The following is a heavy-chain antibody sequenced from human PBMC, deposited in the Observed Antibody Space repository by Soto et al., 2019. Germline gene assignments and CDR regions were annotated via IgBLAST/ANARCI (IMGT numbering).Heavy chain of an antibody. J-gene: IGHJ4*02. V-gene: IGHV4-31*03. CDR2: IYYSGST. CDR3: ARGFNWNVDC. D-gene: IGHD1-1*01. Sequence: PSETLSLTCTVSGGSISSGGYYWSWIRQHPGKGLEWIGYIYYSGSTYYNPSLKSRVTISVDTSKNQFSLELSSVTAADTAVYYCARGFNWNVDCWGQGTLVTVSS. CDR1: GGSISSGGYY.